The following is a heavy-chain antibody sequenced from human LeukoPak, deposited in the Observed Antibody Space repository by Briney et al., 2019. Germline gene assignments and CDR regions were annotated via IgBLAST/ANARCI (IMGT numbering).Heavy chain of an antibody. CDR1: GFTFRIYA. V-gene: IGHV3-23*01. D-gene: IGHD3-3*01. J-gene: IGHJ4*02. Sequence: GGSLRLSCAASGFTFRIYAMSWVRQVPGKGLQWVSTISNSGNETDYLDSVRGRFTISRDNSMNTVYLQMDSLRVEDTAVYYCAKVRTIFGVVIGGSDYWGQGTLVTVSS. CDR3: AKVRTIFGVVIGGSDY. CDR2: ISNSGNET.